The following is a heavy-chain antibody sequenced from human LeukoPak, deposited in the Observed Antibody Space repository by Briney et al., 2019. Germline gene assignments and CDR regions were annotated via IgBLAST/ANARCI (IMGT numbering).Heavy chain of an antibody. CDR2: ISAYNGNT. CDR1: GYTFTSYG. CDR3: ARALVRGAPYRKWGAFDI. V-gene: IGHV1-18*01. Sequence: GASVKVSCKASGYTFTSYGISWVRQAPGQGLEWMGWISAYNGNTNYAQKLQGRVTMTTDTSTSTAYMELRSLRSDDTAVYYCARALVRGAPYRKWGAFDIWGQGTMVTVSS. D-gene: IGHD3-10*01. J-gene: IGHJ3*02.